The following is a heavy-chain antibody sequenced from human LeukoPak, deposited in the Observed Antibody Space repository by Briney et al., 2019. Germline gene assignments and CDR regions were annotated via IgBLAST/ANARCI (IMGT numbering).Heavy chain of an antibody. D-gene: IGHD5-12*01. CDR2: TRYDGSNK. V-gene: IGHV3-30*02. J-gene: IGHJ4*02. CDR3: AREHSGYAPLPADY. CDR1: GFTFSSYC. Sequence: GGSLRLSCAASGFTFSSYCMHLVRQAPGKGREGVAFTRYDGSNKYYADSVKGRLTISRDNSKNTLYLQMNSLRAEDTAVYYCAREHSGYAPLPADYWGQGTLVTVSS.